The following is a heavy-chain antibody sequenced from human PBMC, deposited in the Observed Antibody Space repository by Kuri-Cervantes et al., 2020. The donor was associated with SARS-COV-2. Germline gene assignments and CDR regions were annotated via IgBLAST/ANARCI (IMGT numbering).Heavy chain of an antibody. Sequence: ASVNVSCKASGYTFSGGYYMYWVRQAPGQGLEWMGWINPNSGGTNYAQKFQGWVTMTRDTSISTAYMELSRLRSDDTAVYYCARGMVRGVIQYYYYGMDVWGQGPTVTVSS. D-gene: IGHD3-10*01. J-gene: IGHJ6*02. V-gene: IGHV1-2*04. CDR3: ARGMVRGVIQYYYYGMDV. CDR2: INPNSGGT. CDR1: GYTFSGGYY.